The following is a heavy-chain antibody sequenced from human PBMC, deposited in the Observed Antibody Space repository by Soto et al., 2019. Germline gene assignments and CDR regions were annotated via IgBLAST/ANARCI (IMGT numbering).Heavy chain of an antibody. V-gene: IGHV3-21*01. CDR3: ARAGLARLGYCSGGSCSILNWFDP. CDR2: ISSSSSYI. J-gene: IGHJ5*02. D-gene: IGHD2-15*01. CDR1: GFTFSSYS. Sequence: GGSLRLSCAASGFTFSSYSMNWVRQAPGKGLEWVSSISSSSSYIYYADSVKGRFTISRDNAKNSLYLQMNSLRAEDTAVYYCARAGLARLGYCSGGSCSILNWFDPWGQGTLVTVSS.